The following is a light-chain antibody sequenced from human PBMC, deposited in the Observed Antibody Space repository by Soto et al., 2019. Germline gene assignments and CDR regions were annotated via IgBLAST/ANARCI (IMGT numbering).Light chain of an antibody. V-gene: IGLV1-44*01. CDR2: NNN. CDR1: SSNIGSNS. J-gene: IGLJ2*01. Sequence: QSTLTQPPSASGTPAQRVTISCSGSSSNIGSNSVHWYQQLPGTAPKLLIYNNNQRPSGVPDRFSGSKSGTSASLAISALQSEDEDDYYCATWDDSLNGRVVFGGGTQLTVL. CDR3: ATWDDSLNGRVV.